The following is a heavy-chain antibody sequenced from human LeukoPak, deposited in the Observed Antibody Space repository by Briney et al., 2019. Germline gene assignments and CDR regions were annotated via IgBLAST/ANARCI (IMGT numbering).Heavy chain of an antibody. V-gene: IGHV4-31*03. D-gene: IGHD2-15*01. J-gene: IGHJ4*02. CDR2: IYKRGDT. Sequence: PSQTLSLTCTVSGGSTSSGGYYWSWIRQHPGKGLEWIGYIYKRGDTYYNPSLKSRLSISVDTSKNQFSLRLRSVTAADAAVYFCARSEGYAGVGPWYYFDYWGQGTLVTVSS. CDR3: ARSEGYAGVGPWYYFDY. CDR1: GGSTSSGGYY.